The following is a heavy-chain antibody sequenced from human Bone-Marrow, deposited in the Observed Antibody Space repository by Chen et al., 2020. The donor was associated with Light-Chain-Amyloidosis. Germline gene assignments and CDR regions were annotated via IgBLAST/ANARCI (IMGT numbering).Heavy chain of an antibody. CDR2: ITGGGTSI. CDR1: GFTFSLYG. D-gene: IGHD4-17*01. J-gene: IGHJ4*02. Sequence: EVPLVESGGGLVKHGGSLRLSSAASGFTFSLYGMHWVRQAPGKGLEWVSSITGGGTSINYADSVRGRFTISGDNARNSLYLQMNSLRAEDTALYYCAKGHDYGDYGEYYFDYWGQGTLVTVSS. CDR3: AKGHDYGDYGEYYFDY. V-gene: IGHV3-21*01.